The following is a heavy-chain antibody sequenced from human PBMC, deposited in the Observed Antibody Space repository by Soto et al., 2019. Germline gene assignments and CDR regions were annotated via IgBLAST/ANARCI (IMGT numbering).Heavy chain of an antibody. CDR1: SAPVSSTTYT. CDR3: ARVDFDYYDSSGPQGYYYYGMDV. D-gene: IGHD3-22*01. V-gene: IGHV4-39*07. J-gene: IGHJ6*02. Sequence: SETLSLTCAVSSAPVSSTTYTWGWIRQPPGKGLEWVASVYYGGRSYYNPSLKSRVTISVDTSKNQFSLKLSSVTAADTAVYYCARVDFDYYDSSGPQGYYYYGMDVWGQGTTVTVSS. CDR2: VYYGGRS.